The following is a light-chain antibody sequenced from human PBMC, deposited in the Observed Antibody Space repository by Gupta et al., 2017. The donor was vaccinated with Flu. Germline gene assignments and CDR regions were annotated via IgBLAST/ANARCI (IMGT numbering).Light chain of an antibody. CDR1: SGSIAANY. CDR2: EDN. V-gene: IGLV6-57*03. CDR3: QSYDSTNPVV. Sequence: FILTQPHSVSGSLGQTVTVSCTRSSGSIAANYVQWYQQPPGSAPTTVIYEDNQRPSGVPDRFSGSIDSSSNSASLTISGLKTEDEADYYCQSYDSTNPVVFGGGTKLTVL. J-gene: IGLJ3*02.